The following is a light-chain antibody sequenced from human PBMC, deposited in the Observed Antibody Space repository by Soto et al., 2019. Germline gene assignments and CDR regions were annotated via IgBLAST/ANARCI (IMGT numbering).Light chain of an antibody. CDR2: DVD. CDR3: SSYTSSTTLVV. J-gene: IGLJ3*02. V-gene: IGLV2-14*01. CDR1: SSDVGGYNY. Sequence: QSALTQPASVSGSPGQSITISCTGTSSDVGGYNYVSWYQQHPGKAPKLMIYDVDNWPSGVSNRFSGSKSGNTASLTICGLQAEDEADYYCSSYTSSTTLVVFGGGTKLTVL.